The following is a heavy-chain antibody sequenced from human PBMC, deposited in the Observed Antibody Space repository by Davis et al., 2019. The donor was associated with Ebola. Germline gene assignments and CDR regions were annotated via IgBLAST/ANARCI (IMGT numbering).Heavy chain of an antibody. CDR2: IKSKTDGGTT. Sequence: GESLKISCAASGFTFSNAWLNWVRQAPGKGLEWVGRIKSKTDGGTTDYAAPVKGRFTISRDDSKNTLYLQMNSLKTEDTAVYYCTTRIYYYGMDVWGQGTTVTVSS. CDR3: TTRIYYYGMDV. CDR1: GFTFSNAW. V-gene: IGHV3-15*01. D-gene: IGHD2-15*01. J-gene: IGHJ6*02.